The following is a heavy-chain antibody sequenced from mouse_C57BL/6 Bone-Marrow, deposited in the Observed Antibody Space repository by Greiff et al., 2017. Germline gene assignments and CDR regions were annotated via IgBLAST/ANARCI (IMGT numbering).Heavy chain of an antibody. J-gene: IGHJ1*03. CDR3: ARLGSSYPWWYFDV. CDR2: FHPYNDDT. Sequence: QVQLKESGAELVKPGASVKMSCKASGYTFTTYPIEWMKQNHGKSLEWIGNFHPYNDDTKYNEKFKGKATLTVEKSSSTVYLELSRLTSDDSAVYYCARLGSSYPWWYFDVWGTGTTVTVSS. D-gene: IGHD1-1*01. V-gene: IGHV1-47*01. CDR1: GYTFTTYP.